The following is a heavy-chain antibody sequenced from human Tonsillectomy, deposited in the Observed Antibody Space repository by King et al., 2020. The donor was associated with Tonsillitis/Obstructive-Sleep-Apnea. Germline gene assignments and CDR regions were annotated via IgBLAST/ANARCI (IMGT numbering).Heavy chain of an antibody. Sequence: HVQLQESGPGLVKPSETLSLTCTVSGGSISSYYWSWIRQPAGKGLEWIGRIYTSGSTNYKPSLKSRVTMSVDTSKNQFSLKLSSVTAADTAVYYCARGGLQYCGGDCYNDWGQGTLVTVSS. CDR3: ARGGLQYCGGDCYND. J-gene: IGHJ4*02. CDR1: GGSISSYY. CDR2: IYTSGST. D-gene: IGHD2-21*02. V-gene: IGHV4-4*07.